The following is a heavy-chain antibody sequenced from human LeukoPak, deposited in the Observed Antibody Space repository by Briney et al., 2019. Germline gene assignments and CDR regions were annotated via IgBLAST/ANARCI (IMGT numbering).Heavy chain of an antibody. V-gene: IGHV4-39*01. CDR1: GGSISSSSYY. D-gene: IGHD3-16*01. CDR3: ARLGPQDWFDP. Sequence: ASETLSLTCTVSGGSISSSSYYWGWIRQPPGKGLEWIGSIYYSGSTYYNPSLKSRVTISVDTSKNQFSLKLSSVTAADTAVYYCARLGPQDWFDPWGQGTLVTVSS. CDR2: IYYSGST. J-gene: IGHJ5*02.